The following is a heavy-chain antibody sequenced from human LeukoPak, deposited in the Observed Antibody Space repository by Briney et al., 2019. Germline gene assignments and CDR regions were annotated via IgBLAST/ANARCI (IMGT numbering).Heavy chain of an antibody. D-gene: IGHD3-10*01. CDR3: ASYSVRGSYYSYFDY. J-gene: IGHJ4*02. V-gene: IGHV1-18*01. Sequence: GASVKVSCKASGYTFTSYGISWVRQAPGQGLEWMGWISAYSGNTNNSQKLQGRGTMTTYTSTSTAYMELRSLRSDDTAVYYCASYSVRGSYYSYFDYWGQGTLVTVSS. CDR2: ISAYSGNT. CDR1: GYTFTSYG.